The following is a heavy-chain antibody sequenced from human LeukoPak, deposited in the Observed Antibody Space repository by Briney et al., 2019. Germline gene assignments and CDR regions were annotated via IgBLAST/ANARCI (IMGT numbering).Heavy chain of an antibody. Sequence: QPGGSLRLSCTASGFTLSSYEMSWIRQAPGKGLEWVSSIDYSGGETHYADSVKGRFTISRDNSKNTLYLQMNSLRAEDTAVYYCAKVYDYGDYGTFDYWGQGTLVTVSS. CDR1: GFTLSSYE. D-gene: IGHD4-17*01. V-gene: IGHV3-23*01. CDR3: AKVYDYGDYGTFDY. J-gene: IGHJ4*02. CDR2: IDYSGGET.